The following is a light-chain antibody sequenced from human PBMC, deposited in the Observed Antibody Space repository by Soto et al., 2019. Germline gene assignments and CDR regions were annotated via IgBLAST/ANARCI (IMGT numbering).Light chain of an antibody. Sequence: EIVLTQSPATLSLSPGDRATLSCRASQSVSSYLAWYQQKRGQAPRXIIYDASNRETGIPARVSGSGAGTECTRTISSLEPEDVEVYYCQQRSNWLRTFGQGTQVDIK. V-gene: IGKV3-11*01. CDR1: QSVSSY. CDR3: QQRSNWLRT. CDR2: DAS. J-gene: IGKJ1*01.